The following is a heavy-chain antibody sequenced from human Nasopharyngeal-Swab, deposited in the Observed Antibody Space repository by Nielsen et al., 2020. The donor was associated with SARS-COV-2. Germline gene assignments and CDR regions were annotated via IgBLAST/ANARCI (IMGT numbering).Heavy chain of an antibody. V-gene: IGHV3-23*01. CDR3: AKDLRGPYFF. J-gene: IGHJ4*02. CDR1: GYSFRTYG. Sequence: GESLKIPCVASGYSFRTYGMSWVRQAPGKGLEWVAAIVGSGDISGSGGNTYYADSVKGRFTISRDNSKNTLSLQMNSLRVEDTAVYYCAKDLRGPYFFRGQGTLVTVSS. CDR2: IVGSGDISGSGGNT. D-gene: IGHD2/OR15-2a*01.